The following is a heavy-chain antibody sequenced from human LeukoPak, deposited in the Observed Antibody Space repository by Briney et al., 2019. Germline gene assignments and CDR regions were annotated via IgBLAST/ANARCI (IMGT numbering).Heavy chain of an antibody. CDR1: GGSISSGSYY. Sequence: SQTLSLTCTVSGGSISSGSYYWSWIRQPAGKGLEWIGRIYTSGSTNYNPSLKSRVTISVDTSKNQFSLKLSSVTAADTAVYYCARGIFGIFGGLGFDYWGQGTLVTVSS. J-gene: IGHJ4*02. V-gene: IGHV4-61*02. D-gene: IGHD3-3*01. CDR2: IYTSGST. CDR3: ARGIFGIFGGLGFDY.